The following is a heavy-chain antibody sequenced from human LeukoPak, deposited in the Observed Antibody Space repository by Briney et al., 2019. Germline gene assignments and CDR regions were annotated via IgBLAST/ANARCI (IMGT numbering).Heavy chain of an antibody. J-gene: IGHJ2*01. CDR1: GGSISSYY. CDR3: ARDPSSLYSSSWMGYLDL. V-gene: IGHV4-59*12. CDR2: IYYSGST. D-gene: IGHD6-13*01. Sequence: SETLSLTCTVSGGSISSYYWSWIRQRPRKGLGWSGYIYYSGSTNYNPSLKSRVTMSVDTAKNHCSLKLSSVTAADTAVYYCARDPSSLYSSSWMGYLDLWGRGTMVTVSS.